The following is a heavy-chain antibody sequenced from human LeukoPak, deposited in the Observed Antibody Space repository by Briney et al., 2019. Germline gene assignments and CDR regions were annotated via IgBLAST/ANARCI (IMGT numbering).Heavy chain of an antibody. CDR3: ARDMVRGVIPRYYYMDV. V-gene: IGHV1-69*05. D-gene: IGHD3-10*01. Sequence: GSSVKVSCKASGGTFSSYAISWVRQAPGQGLEWMGGIMPIFGTANYAQKFQGRVTITTDESTSTAYMELSSLRSDDTAVYYCARDMVRGVIPRYYYMDVWGKGTTVTASS. J-gene: IGHJ6*03. CDR1: GGTFSSYA. CDR2: IMPIFGTA.